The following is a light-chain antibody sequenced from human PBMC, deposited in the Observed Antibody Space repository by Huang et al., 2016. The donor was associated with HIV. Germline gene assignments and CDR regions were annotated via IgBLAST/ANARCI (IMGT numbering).Light chain of an antibody. Sequence: QLTQSPSSLSASVGDRVNITCRASQDISSYLAWYQQKPGKAPRLLIYASSTLESGAPSRFSGSGSGTDFTLSICRLLPEDFATYYCLQLNNYPGTFGPGTNVDIK. V-gene: IGKV1-9*01. CDR3: LQLNNYPGT. CDR2: ASS. J-gene: IGKJ3*01. CDR1: QDISSY.